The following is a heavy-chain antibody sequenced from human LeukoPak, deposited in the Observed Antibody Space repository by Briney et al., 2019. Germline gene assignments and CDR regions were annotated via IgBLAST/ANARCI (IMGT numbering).Heavy chain of an antibody. Sequence: ASVXVSCKASGGTFSSYAISWVRQAPGQGLEWMGRIIPILGIANYAQKFQGRVTITADKSTSTAYMELSSLRSEDTAVYYCARANSGIVGATTVDYWGQGTLVTVSS. CDR2: IIPILGIA. J-gene: IGHJ4*02. CDR1: GGTFSSYA. D-gene: IGHD1-26*01. CDR3: ARANSGIVGATTVDY. V-gene: IGHV1-69*04.